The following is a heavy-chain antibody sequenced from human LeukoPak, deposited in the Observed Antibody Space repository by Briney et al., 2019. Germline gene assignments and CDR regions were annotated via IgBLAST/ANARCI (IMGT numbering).Heavy chain of an antibody. CDR1: GGSISSSSYY. CDR3: ARVPYDFWSGYAQARNWFDP. Sequence: SETLSLTCTVSGGSISSSSYYWGWIRQPPGKGLEWIGEINHSGSTNYNPSLKSRVTISVDTSKNQFSLKLSSVTAADTAVYYCARVPYDFWSGYAQARNWFDPWGQGTLVTVSS. CDR2: INHSGST. J-gene: IGHJ5*02. V-gene: IGHV4-39*07. D-gene: IGHD3-3*01.